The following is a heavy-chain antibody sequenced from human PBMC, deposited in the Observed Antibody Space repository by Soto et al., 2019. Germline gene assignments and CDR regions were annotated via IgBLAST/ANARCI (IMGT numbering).Heavy chain of an antibody. D-gene: IGHD6-13*01. CDR1: GFTFDEYA. CDR3: AKELIAAAATIGY. Sequence: GGSLRLSCAASGFTFDEYAMHWVRQAPGKGLEWVSGISWNSATIGYADSVKGRFTIARDNAKNSLYLQMNSLRAEDTALYYCAKELIAAAATIGYWGQGTLVTVSS. CDR2: ISWNSATI. J-gene: IGHJ4*02. V-gene: IGHV3-9*01.